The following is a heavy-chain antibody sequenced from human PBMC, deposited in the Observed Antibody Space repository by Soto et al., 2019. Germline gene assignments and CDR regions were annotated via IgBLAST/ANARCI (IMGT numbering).Heavy chain of an antibody. J-gene: IGHJ6*02. CDR1: GDSVSSNSAA. CDR2: TYYRSKWYN. CDR3: AGGFEMVVVAATDYYYYGMDV. V-gene: IGHV6-1*01. D-gene: IGHD2-15*01. Sequence: SQTLSLTCAISGDSVSSNSAAWNWIRQSPSRGLEWLGRTYYRSKWYNDYAVSVKSRITINPDTSKNQFSLQLNSVTPEDTAVYYCAGGFEMVVVAATDYYYYGMDVWGQGTTVTVSS.